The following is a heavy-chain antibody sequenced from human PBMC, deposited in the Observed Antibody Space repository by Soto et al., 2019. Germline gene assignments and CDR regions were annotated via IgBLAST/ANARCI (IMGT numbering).Heavy chain of an antibody. V-gene: IGHV1-24*01. D-gene: IGHD6-13*01. Sequence: ASVKVSCKVSGYTLTELSMHWVRQAPGKGLEWMGGFDPEDGETIYAQKFQGRVTMTEDSSTDTAYMELSSLRSEDTAVYYCATGNSSSWYWFDPWGQGTLVTVSS. CDR3: ATGNSSSWYWFDP. CDR2: FDPEDGET. CDR1: GYTLTELS. J-gene: IGHJ5*02.